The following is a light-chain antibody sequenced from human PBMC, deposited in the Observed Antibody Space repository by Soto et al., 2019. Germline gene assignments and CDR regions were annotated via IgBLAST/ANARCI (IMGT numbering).Light chain of an antibody. V-gene: IGLV2-8*01. Sequence: ALTQPPSASGSPGQSVTISCTGTSSDVGGYNYVSWFQQHPGKAPKVIIYGVANRPSGVPDRFSGSKSGNTASLTVSGLQAEDEADYYCSSYAGSNNFVFGTGTKVTVL. CDR2: GVA. CDR1: SSDVGGYNY. CDR3: SSYAGSNNFV. J-gene: IGLJ1*01.